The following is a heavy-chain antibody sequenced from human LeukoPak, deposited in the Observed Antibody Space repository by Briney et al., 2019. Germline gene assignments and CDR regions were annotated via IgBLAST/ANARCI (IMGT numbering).Heavy chain of an antibody. Sequence: ASVKVPCKAFGYTFTSNYMHWVRQAPGQGLEWVGWINPNSGGTNYAQKFQGRVTMTRDTSISTAYMELSRLLSGDTAVYYCARGKTMVYCGGDCYRFDNWGQGTLVTVSS. CDR2: INPNSGGT. J-gene: IGHJ4*02. CDR1: GYTFTSNY. V-gene: IGHV1-2*02. CDR3: ARGKTMVYCGGDCYRFDN. D-gene: IGHD2-21*02.